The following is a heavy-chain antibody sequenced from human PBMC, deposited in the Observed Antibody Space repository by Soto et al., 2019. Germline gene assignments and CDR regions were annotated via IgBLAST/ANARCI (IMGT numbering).Heavy chain of an antibody. CDR2: ISSRSDI. D-gene: IGHD1-26*01. CDR1: GFTFSTYS. V-gene: IGHV3-21*04. CDR3: ARSGPMEATQIAYYYGMDV. J-gene: IGHJ6*02. Sequence: GGSLRLSCVGSGFTFSTYSINWVRQAPGKGLEWVSSISSRSDIYYADSVKGRFTISRDNDKNSVSLQMNSLRAEDTAVYYCARSGPMEATQIAYYYGMDVWGQGTPVTVSS.